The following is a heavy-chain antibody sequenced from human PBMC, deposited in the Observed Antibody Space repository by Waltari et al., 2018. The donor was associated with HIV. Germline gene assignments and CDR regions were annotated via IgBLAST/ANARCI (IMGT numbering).Heavy chain of an antibody. CDR3: TRDQYNYGSGRADF. D-gene: IGHD3-10*01. CDR1: GFTFGDHA. V-gene: IGHV3-49*04. CDR2: IRSKAYGGTT. Sequence: EVQLVESGGGLVQPGRSLRPSCTASGFTFGDHAMRWVRQAPGKGLEWVGFIRSKAYGGTTENAASVKGRFTISRDDSKSIAYLQMNSLKTEDTAVYYCTRDQYNYGSGRADFWGQGTLVTVSS. J-gene: IGHJ4*02.